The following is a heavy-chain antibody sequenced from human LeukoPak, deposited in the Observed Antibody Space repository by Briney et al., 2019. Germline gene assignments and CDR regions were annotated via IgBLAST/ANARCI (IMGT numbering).Heavy chain of an antibody. V-gene: IGHV3-30*03. Sequence: PGGSLRLSCAASGFTFSSYSMNWVRQAPGKGLEWVAVISYDGSNKYYADSVKGRFTISRDNSKNTLYLQMNSLRAEDTAVYYCARGLQWLPDYWGQGTLVTVSS. J-gene: IGHJ4*02. D-gene: IGHD6-19*01. CDR2: ISYDGSNK. CDR1: GFTFSSYS. CDR3: ARGLQWLPDY.